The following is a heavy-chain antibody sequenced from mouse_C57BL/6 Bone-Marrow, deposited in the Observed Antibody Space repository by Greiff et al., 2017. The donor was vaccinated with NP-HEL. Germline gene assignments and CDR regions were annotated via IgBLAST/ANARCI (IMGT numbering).Heavy chain of an antibody. CDR1: GFNIKNTY. Sequence: EVQLQQSVAELVRPGASVKLSCTASGFNIKNTYMHWVKQRPEQGLEWIGRIDPANGNTKYAPKFQGKATITADTSSNTAYLQLSSLTSEDTAIYYCARGGNYYGYDEGYWYFDVWGTGTTVTVSS. D-gene: IGHD2-2*01. V-gene: IGHV14-3*01. J-gene: IGHJ1*03. CDR2: IDPANGNT. CDR3: ARGGNYYGYDEGYWYFDV.